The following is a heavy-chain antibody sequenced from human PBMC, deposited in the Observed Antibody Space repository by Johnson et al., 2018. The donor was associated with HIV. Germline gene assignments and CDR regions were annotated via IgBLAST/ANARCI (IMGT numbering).Heavy chain of an antibody. V-gene: IGHV3-7*01. J-gene: IGHJ3*02. CDR2: IKQDGSEK. D-gene: IGHD4-11*01. Sequence: MLLVESGGGLVQPGGSLRLSCAASGFTVSTNYMSWVRQAPGKGLEWVANIKQDGSEKYYVDSVKGRFTISRDNAKNSLYLQMNGLRAEDTAVYYCARNEYSNYGGRDGFDMWGQGKMVTV. CDR3: ARNEYSNYGGRDGFDM. CDR1: GFTVSTNY.